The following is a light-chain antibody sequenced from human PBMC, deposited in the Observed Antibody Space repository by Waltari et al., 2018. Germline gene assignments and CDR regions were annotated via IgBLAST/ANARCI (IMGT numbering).Light chain of an antibody. CDR2: RNN. CDR3: SAWDSSLSARV. V-gene: IGLV10-54*04. Sequence: QAGLTQPPSVSKGLRQTATPTCTGNSNNVGNQGATWLQQHQGHPPKLLSYRNNNRPSGISERFSASRSGNTASLTIPGLQPEDEADYYCSAWDSSLSARVFGGGTKLTVL. CDR1: SNNVGNQG. J-gene: IGLJ2*01.